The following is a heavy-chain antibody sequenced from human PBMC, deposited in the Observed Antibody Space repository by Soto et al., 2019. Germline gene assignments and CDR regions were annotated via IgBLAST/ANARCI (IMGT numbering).Heavy chain of an antibody. V-gene: IGHV1-8*01. CDR3: ARSSYYYGSGPIDY. D-gene: IGHD3-10*01. CDR1: GYTFTSYD. CDR2: MNPNSGNT. J-gene: IGHJ4*02. Sequence: ASGKVSCKASGYTFTSYDINWVRQATGQGLEWMGWMNPNSGNTGYAQKFQGRVTMTRNTSISTAYMELSSLRSEDTAVYYCARSSYYYGSGPIDYWGQGTLVTVSS.